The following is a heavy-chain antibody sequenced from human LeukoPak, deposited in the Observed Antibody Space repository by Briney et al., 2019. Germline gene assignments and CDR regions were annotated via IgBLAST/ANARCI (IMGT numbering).Heavy chain of an antibody. CDR1: GYTFTSYD. V-gene: IGHV1-8*03. CDR3: ARGATVSAFGVVITRSRGYFDY. CDR2: MNPNSGNT. J-gene: IGHJ4*02. D-gene: IGHD3-3*01. Sequence: ASVKVSCKASGYTFTSYDINWVRQATGQGLEWMGWMNPNSGNTGYAQKFQGRVTITRNTSISTAYMELSSLRSEDTAVYYCARGATVSAFGVVITRSRGYFDYWGQGTLVTVSS.